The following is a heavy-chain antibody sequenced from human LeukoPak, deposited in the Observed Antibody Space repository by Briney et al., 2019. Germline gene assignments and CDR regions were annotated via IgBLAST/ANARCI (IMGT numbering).Heavy chain of an antibody. D-gene: IGHD2-15*01. V-gene: IGHV3-74*01. J-gene: IGHJ5*02. CDR3: ARDPRNVGLAP. CDR2: NNGDGSTA. CDR1: GFSLSGYW. Sequence: GGSLRLSCVASGFSLSGYWMYWVRQAPGKGLMYISRNNGDGSTANYADVVKGRFTMSRDNVKNTLYLQMNSLRVEDTAVYYCARDPRNVGLAPWGQGTLVTVSS.